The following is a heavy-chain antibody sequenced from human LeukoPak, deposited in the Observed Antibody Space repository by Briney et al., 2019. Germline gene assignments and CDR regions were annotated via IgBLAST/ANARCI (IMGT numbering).Heavy chain of an antibody. V-gene: IGHV3-48*02. D-gene: IGHD3-9*01. CDR3: ARDHDWAFDL. J-gene: IGHJ4*02. CDR2: INHNAEMI. Sequence: GGSLRLSCTASGFTFSSVWMSWVRQAPGKGLEWIAYINHNAEMIFYPDFVKGRFTISRDNAKNSLYLQMNALRYEDTAIYYCARDHDWAFDLWGQGTLVTVSS. CDR1: GFTFSSVW.